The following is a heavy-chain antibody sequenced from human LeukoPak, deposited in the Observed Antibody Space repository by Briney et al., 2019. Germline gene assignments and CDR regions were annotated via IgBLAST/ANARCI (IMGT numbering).Heavy chain of an antibody. CDR2: INHSGST. CDR3: ARGLRITMVRGVLFDY. D-gene: IGHD3-10*01. J-gene: IGHJ4*02. CDR1: GGSFSGYY. V-gene: IGHV4-34*01. Sequence: SETLSLTCAVYGGSFSGYYWSWIRQPPGKGLEWIGEINHSGSTNYNPSLKSRVTISVDTSKNQFSLKLSSVTAADTAVYYCARGLRITMVRGVLFDYWGQGTLVTVSS.